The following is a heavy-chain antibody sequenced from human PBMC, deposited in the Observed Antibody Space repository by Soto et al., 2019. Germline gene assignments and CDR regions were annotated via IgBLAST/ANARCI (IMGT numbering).Heavy chain of an antibody. CDR2: ISGSGGSI. CDR1: GFTFSSYA. J-gene: IGHJ4*02. V-gene: IGHV3-23*01. Sequence: GGSLRLSCAASGFTFSSYAMSWVRQAPGKGLEWVSAISGSGGSIYYADSVKGRFTISRDNSKNTLYLQMNSLRAEDTAVYYCAKETVAGLRTSNFDYWGQGTLVTVSS. D-gene: IGHD6-19*01. CDR3: AKETVAGLRTSNFDY.